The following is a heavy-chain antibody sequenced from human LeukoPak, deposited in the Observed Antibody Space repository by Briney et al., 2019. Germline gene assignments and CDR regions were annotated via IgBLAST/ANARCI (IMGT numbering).Heavy chain of an antibody. CDR3: ARDSPRRYGMDV. CDR1: GGSVSSDSFH. Sequence: PSETLSLTCTVSGGSVSSDSFHCSWIRQPPGKGLEWIGYIYFSGSTNYNPSLKSRATISVDTSKNQFSLKLSSVTAADTAVYYCARDSPRRYGMDVWGQGTTVTVSS. V-gene: IGHV4-61*01. CDR2: IYFSGST. J-gene: IGHJ6*02.